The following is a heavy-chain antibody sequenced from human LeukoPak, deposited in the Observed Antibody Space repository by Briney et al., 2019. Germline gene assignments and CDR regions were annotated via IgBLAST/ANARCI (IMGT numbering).Heavy chain of an antibody. CDR2: ISSGSTI. V-gene: IGHV3-11*01. CDR1: GFTFSDYY. Sequence: PGGSLRLSCAASGFTFSDYYMSWIRQAPGKGMEWVSYISSGSTIYYADSVKGRFTISRDDAKNSLYLQMNSLRAEDTAVYYCARGGGNSYYYYGMDVWGQGTTVTVSS. J-gene: IGHJ6*02. D-gene: IGHD4-23*01. CDR3: ARGGGNSYYYYGMDV.